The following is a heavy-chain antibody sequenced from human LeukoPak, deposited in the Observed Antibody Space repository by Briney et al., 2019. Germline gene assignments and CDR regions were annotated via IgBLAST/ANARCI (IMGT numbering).Heavy chain of an antibody. J-gene: IGHJ3*02. V-gene: IGHV1-8*03. Sequence: ASVKVSCKASGYTFTSYDINWVRQATGQGLEWMGWMNPNSGNTGYAQEFQGRVTITRNTSISTAYMELSSLRSEDTAVYYCARGRKTYYDFWSGQNAFDIWGQGTMVTVSS. D-gene: IGHD3-3*01. CDR1: GYTFTSYD. CDR2: MNPNSGNT. CDR3: ARGRKTYYDFWSGQNAFDI.